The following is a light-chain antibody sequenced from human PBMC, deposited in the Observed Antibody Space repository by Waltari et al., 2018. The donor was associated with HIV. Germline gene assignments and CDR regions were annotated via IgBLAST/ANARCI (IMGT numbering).Light chain of an antibody. Sequence: QSTLTPPPSASGSPGQSVTISCTGTSSAIGGYNYVSWYQQHPGKAPKLIMTEVTKRPSGVPDRFSGSKSGNTASLTVSGLQADDEALYYCSSFAPTNKFYVLFGGGTTLTVL. CDR2: EVT. CDR3: SSFAPTNKFYVL. CDR1: SSAIGGYNY. J-gene: IGLJ2*01. V-gene: IGLV2-8*01.